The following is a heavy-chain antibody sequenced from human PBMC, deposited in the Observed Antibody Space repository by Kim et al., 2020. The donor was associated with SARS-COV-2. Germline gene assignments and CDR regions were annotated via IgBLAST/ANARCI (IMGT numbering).Heavy chain of an antibody. CDR3: ARDRVCTNGVCYSSGMDV. D-gene: IGHD2-8*01. CDR2: ISSSSSYI. V-gene: IGHV3-21*01. Sequence: GGSLRLSCAASGFTFSSYSMNWVRQAPGKGLVWVSSISSSSSYIYYADSVKGRFTISRDNAKNSLYLQMNSLRAEDTAVYYCARDRVCTNGVCYSSGMDVWGQGTTVTVSS. CDR1: GFTFSSYS. J-gene: IGHJ6*02.